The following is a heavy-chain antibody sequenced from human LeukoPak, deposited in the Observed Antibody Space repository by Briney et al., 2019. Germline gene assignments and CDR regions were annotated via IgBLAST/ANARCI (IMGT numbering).Heavy chain of an antibody. Sequence: GGSLRLSCAASGFTFSSYEMNWVRQAPGKGLEWVSYISSSGSTIYYADSVKGRFTISRDNAKNSLYLQMYSLRAEDTAVYYCASSGCTNGVCYSYYGMDVWGQGTTVTVSS. CDR3: ASSGCTNGVCYSYYGMDV. V-gene: IGHV3-48*03. CDR2: ISSSGSTI. D-gene: IGHD2-8*01. J-gene: IGHJ6*02. CDR1: GFTFSSYE.